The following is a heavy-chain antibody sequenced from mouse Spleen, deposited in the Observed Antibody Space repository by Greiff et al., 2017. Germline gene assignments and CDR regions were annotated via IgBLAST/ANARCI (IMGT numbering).Heavy chain of an antibody. Sequence: DVKLVESEGGLVQPGSSMKLSCTASGFTFSDYYMAWVRQVPEKGLEWVANINYDGSSTYYLDSLKSRFIISRDNAKNILYLQMSSLKSEDTATYYCARDRNWDGYWYFDVWGTGTTVTVSS. CDR1: GFTFSDYY. CDR2: INYDGSST. V-gene: IGHV5-16*01. CDR3: ARDRNWDGYWYFDV. J-gene: IGHJ1*03. D-gene: IGHD4-1*01.